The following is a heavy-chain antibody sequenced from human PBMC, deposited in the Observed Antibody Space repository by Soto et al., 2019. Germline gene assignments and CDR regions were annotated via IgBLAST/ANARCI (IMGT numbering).Heavy chain of an antibody. CDR3: XXHXXXXXXGXWFXP. V-gene: IGHV4-39*01. J-gene: IGHJ5*02. CDR2: IYYGGST. Sequence: SETLSLTCTVSGGSISSSSYYWGWIRQPPGRGLEWIGSIYYGGSTYYNQSLRSRVTMSVDTSKNQFSLKLSSVTAADRAVYXXXXHXXXXXXGXWFXPWGQ. D-gene: IGHD3-10*01. CDR1: GGSISSSSYY.